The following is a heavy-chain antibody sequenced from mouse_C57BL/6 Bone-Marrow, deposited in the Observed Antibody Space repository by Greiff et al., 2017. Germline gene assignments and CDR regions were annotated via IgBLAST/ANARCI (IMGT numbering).Heavy chain of an antibody. Sequence: EVQLQESGGGLVKPGGSLKLSCAASGFTFSDYGMHWVRQAPEKGLEWVAYISSGSSTIYYAATVKGRFTISRDNAKNTLFLQMTSLRSEDTAMCYCARNCGAYWGQGTLVTVSA. CDR2: ISSGSSTI. CDR1: GFTFSDYG. V-gene: IGHV5-17*01. J-gene: IGHJ3*01. CDR3: ARNCGAY. D-gene: IGHD4-1*01.